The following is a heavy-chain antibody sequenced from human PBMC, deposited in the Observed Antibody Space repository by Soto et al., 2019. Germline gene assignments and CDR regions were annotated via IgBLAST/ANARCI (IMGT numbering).Heavy chain of an antibody. CDR1: GGSISSGYYY. V-gene: IGHV4-30-4*01. CDR2: IYYTGST. CDR3: VSYHKGPFDY. Sequence: SETLSLTCTVSGGSISSGYYYWGWIRQPPGKGLEWIGYIYYTGSTYYNPSLKSRPTISVDTSKNHFSLKLTSVTAADTAVYFCVSYHKGPFDYWGQGTLVTVSS. D-gene: IGHD2-2*01. J-gene: IGHJ4*02.